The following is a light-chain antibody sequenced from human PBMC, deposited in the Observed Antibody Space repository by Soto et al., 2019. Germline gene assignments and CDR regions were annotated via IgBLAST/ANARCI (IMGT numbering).Light chain of an antibody. CDR2: DAS. CDR1: QSISTW. CDR3: QQYKSYAT. Sequence: DIQMTQFPSTLSASVGDRVTITCRASQSISTWLAWYQQKPGKAPKLVIYDASSLENGVPSRFSGSGSGTEFILTISSLQPDDFATYYCQQYKSYATFGQGTKVDIK. J-gene: IGKJ2*01. V-gene: IGKV1-5*01.